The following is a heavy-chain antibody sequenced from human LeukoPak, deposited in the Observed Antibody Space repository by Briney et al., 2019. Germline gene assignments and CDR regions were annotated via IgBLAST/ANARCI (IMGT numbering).Heavy chain of an antibody. CDR2: TSNDGSNK. Sequence: GGSLRLSCAASGFTFSDYNMHWVRQAPGQGLEWVSLTSNDGSNKYYAVSVKGRFTISRDNTKNTLYLQMNSLRTEDTAVYYCAKDMGYTFGHAFDYWGQGTLVTVSA. CDR1: GFTFSDYN. J-gene: IGHJ4*02. V-gene: IGHV3-30-3*01. D-gene: IGHD5-18*01. CDR3: AKDMGYTFGHAFDY.